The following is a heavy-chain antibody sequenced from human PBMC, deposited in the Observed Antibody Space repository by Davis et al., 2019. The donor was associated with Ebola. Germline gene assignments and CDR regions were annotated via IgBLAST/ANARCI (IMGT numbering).Heavy chain of an antibody. CDR1: GFTFSSSA. D-gene: IGHD3-22*01. V-gene: IGHV3-23*01. CDR3: VKGVEVFDY. J-gene: IGHJ4*02. CDR2: ISSSGGST. Sequence: GESLKISCAVSGFTFSSSAMSWVRQAPGKGLEWVSGISSSGGSTYYTDSVRGRFTMSRDNSKNTLNLQMNSLRVEDTAAYYCVKGVEVFDYWGQGTLVTVSS.